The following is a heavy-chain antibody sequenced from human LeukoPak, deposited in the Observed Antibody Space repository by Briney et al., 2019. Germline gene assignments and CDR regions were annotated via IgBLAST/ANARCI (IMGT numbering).Heavy chain of an antibody. CDR1: GYRLTNNW. CDR3: ARQGYCSGGSCPPDDAFDI. Sequence: HGESLKISCKISGYRLTNNWIGWVRQVPGKGLEWMGLIYPGDSDTRYSPSFQGQVTFSVDASISTAYLQWSSLKASDTAMYFCARQGYCSGGSCPPDDAFDIWGQGTMVTVSS. CDR2: IYPGDSDT. J-gene: IGHJ3*02. V-gene: IGHV5-51*01. D-gene: IGHD2-15*01.